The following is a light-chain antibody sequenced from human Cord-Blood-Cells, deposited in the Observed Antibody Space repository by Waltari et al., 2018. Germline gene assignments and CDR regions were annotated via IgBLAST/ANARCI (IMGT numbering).Light chain of an antibody. CDR2: EVS. V-gene: IGLV2-14*01. CDR3: SSYTSSSTWV. CDR1: SSDVGGYNY. Sequence: QSALTQPASVSGSPGQSITISCTGTSSDVGGYNYVPWYQQHPGKAPKLMIYEVSNRPSGVANRFSGSKSGNTASLTISGLQAEDEADYYCSSYTSSSTWVFGGRTKLTVL. J-gene: IGLJ3*02.